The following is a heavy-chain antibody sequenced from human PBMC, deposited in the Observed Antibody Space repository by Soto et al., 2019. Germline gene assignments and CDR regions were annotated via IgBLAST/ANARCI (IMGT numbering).Heavy chain of an antibody. Sequence: GGSLRLSCATSGFPFNDYYMTWIRQAPGKGLEWLSHISPKSPFRNYAHSVKGRFTISRDNTERSLFLQMNSLGVVDTAVYSCVRGGGGGLFEHWGQGVLVTVSS. J-gene: IGHJ4*02. V-gene: IGHV3-11*06. CDR1: GFPFNDYY. CDR3: VRGGGGGLFEH. D-gene: IGHD2-21*01. CDR2: ISPKSPFR.